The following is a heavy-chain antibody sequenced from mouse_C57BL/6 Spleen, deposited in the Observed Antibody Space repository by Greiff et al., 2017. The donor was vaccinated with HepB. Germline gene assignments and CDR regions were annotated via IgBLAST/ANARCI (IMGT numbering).Heavy chain of an antibody. CDR2: IDPETGGT. V-gene: IGHV1-15*01. J-gene: IGHJ2*01. CDR3: TRPYSNSDY. CDR1: GYTFTDYE. Sequence: VHLVESGAELVRPGASVTLSCKASGYTFTDYEMHWVKQTPVHGLEWIGAIDPETGGTAYNQKFKGKAILTADKSSSTAYMELRSLTSEDSAVYYCTRPYSNSDYWGQGTTLTVSS. D-gene: IGHD2-5*01.